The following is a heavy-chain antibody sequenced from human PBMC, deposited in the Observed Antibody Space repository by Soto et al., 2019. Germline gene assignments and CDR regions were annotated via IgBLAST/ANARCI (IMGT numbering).Heavy chain of an antibody. D-gene: IGHD2-21*02. CDR3: ARDKGAYCGGDCYSTWFDP. V-gene: IGHV1-18*01. J-gene: IGHJ5*02. CDR1: GYTFTSYG. CDR2: SSAYSGNT. Sequence: QVQLVQSGAEVKKPGASVKVSCKASGYTFTSYGISWVRQAPGQGLEWMGWSSAYSGNTNYAQKLQGRVTMTTDTSTSTAYLALRSLRSDDTAVYYCARDKGAYCGGDCYSTWFDPWGQGTLVTVSS.